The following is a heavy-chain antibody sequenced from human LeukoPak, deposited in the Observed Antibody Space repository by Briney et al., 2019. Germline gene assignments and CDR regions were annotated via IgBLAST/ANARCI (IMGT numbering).Heavy chain of an antibody. J-gene: IGHJ4*02. D-gene: IGHD6-19*01. V-gene: IGHV3-30*04. CDR2: ISYDGSNK. CDR1: GFTFSSYA. CDR3: ARVPLEQWLVYFDY. Sequence: GGSLRLSCAASGFTFSSYAMHWVRQAPGKGLEWVAVISYDGSNKYYADSVKGRFTISRDNAKNSLYLQMNSLRAEDTAVYYCARVPLEQWLVYFDYWGQGTLVTVSS.